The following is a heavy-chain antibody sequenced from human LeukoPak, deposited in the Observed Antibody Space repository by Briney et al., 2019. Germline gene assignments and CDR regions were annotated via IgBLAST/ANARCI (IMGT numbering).Heavy chain of an antibody. D-gene: IGHD6-19*01. CDR2: IRYDGSIK. V-gene: IGHV3-30*02. J-gene: IGHJ4*02. CDR1: GFTFNSYG. CDR3: GKGSSTSGCPDY. Sequence: GGSLRLSCVASGFTFNSYGMHWVRQAPGKGLDWVAFIRYDGSIKHYADSVKGRFTISRDNSKNTLFLQMNGLRPEDTAVYYCGKGSSTSGCPDYWGQGTLVTVSS.